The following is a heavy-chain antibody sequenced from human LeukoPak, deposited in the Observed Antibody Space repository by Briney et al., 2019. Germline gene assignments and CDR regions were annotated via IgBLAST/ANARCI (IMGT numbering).Heavy chain of an antibody. V-gene: IGHV3-73*01. D-gene: IGHD2-15*01. CDR1: GFTFSGSA. J-gene: IGHJ4*02. Sequence: GGSLRPSCAASGFTFSGSAMHWVRQASGKGLEWVGRIRSKANSYATAYAASVKGRFIISRDDSKNTAYLQMNSLKTEDTAVYYCTRHNGDYCSGGSCYWNGVDYWGQGTLVTVSS. CDR2: IRSKANSYAT. CDR3: TRHNGDYCSGGSCYWNGVDY.